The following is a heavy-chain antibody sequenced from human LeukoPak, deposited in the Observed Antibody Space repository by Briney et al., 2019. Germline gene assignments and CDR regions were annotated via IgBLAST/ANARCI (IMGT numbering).Heavy chain of an antibody. CDR3: ARRPRFGELLYADY. D-gene: IGHD3-10*02. CDR1: GYTFTSYG. V-gene: IGHV1-18*01. Sequence: ASVKVSCKASGYTFTSYGISWMRQAPGQGLEWMGWISAYNGNTNYAQKLQGRVTMTTDTSTSTAYMELRSLRSDDTAVYYCARRPRFGELLYADYWGQGTLVTVSS. J-gene: IGHJ4*02. CDR2: ISAYNGNT.